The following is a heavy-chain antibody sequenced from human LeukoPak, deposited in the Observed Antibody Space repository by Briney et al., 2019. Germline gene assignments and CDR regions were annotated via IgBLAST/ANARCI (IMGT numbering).Heavy chain of an antibody. D-gene: IGHD2/OR15-2a*01. CDR1: GDTFTNYG. CDR3: TRDRFQSFDI. J-gene: IGHJ3*02. V-gene: IGHV1-18*01. Sequence: ASVQVSCKASGDTFTNYGFSWVRQAPGQGLERMGWISLYNGNTKYAQKFQGRVTMTTDTSTSTAYMELRSLRSDDTAVYYCTRDRFQSFDIWGQGTMVTVSS. CDR2: ISLYNGNT.